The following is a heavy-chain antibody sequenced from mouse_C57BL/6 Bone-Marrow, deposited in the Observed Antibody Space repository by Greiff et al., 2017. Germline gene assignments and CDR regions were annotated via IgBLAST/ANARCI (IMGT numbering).Heavy chain of an antibody. CDR2: IYPSDSDT. J-gene: IGHJ2*01. CDR1: GYTFTSYW. D-gene: IGHD1-1*01. V-gene: IGHV1-74*01. CDR3: AIRGSHY. Sequence: QVQLQQPGAELVKPGASVKVSCKASGYTFTSYWMRWVKQRPGQGLEWIGSIYPSDSDTNYNQKFKGKATLTVDKSSSTAYMQLSSLTSEDSAVYCCAIRGSHYWGQGTTLTVSS.